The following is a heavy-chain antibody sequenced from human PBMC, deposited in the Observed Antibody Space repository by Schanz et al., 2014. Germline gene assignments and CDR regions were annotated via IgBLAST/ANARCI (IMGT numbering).Heavy chain of an antibody. D-gene: IGHD2-8*01. CDR2: IQSDGSNK. J-gene: IGHJ3*02. CDR3: ARDMLRRYGALEI. CDR1: GFTFSNYW. Sequence: EVQLVESGGGLVQPGGSLRLSCAASGFTFSNYWMSWVRQAPGKGLEWVASIQSDGSNKYYVDSVRGRFTISRDNAKNAVFLHMNSLRAEDTSVYYCARDMLRRYGALEIWGRGTMVTVSS. V-gene: IGHV3-7*01.